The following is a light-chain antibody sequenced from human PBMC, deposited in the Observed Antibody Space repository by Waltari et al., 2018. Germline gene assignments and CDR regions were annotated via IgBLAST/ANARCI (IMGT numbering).Light chain of an antibody. V-gene: IGKV3-11*01. CDR3: QQRRNWPLT. CDR1: QSVGTY. CDR2: DAS. J-gene: IGKJ4*01. Sequence: EIVLTQSPAILSFSPAESATLSCRASQSVGTYLAWYQQRPGQSPRLLIYDASYRATGIPARFSGSGSETDFTLTISSLQPEDFAVYYCQQRRNWPLTFGGGTRVQI.